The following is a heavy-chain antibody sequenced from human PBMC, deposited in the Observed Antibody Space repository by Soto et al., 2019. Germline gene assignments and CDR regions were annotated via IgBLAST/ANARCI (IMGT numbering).Heavy chain of an antibody. J-gene: IGHJ4*02. V-gene: IGHV4-30-4*01. CDR2: IYYSGNT. CDR3: ESRHTVTDSFDY. Sequence: NPSGTLSLTCTVSGDSISSGDYYWSWIRQPPGKGLEWIGCIYYSGNTYYNPSLKRRFSISVDTSKTQFSLNLSSVTVAATAVYYFESRHTVTDSFDYWGQGTLVTVSS. D-gene: IGHD4-17*01. CDR1: GDSISSGDYY.